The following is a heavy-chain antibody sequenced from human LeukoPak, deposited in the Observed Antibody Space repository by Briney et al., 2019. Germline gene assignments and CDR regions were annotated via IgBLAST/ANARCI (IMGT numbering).Heavy chain of an antibody. Sequence: RASETLSLTCTVSGGSISSSSYYWSWIRQPPGKGLEWIGYIYYSGSTNYNPPLKSRVTISVDTSKDQFSLKLSSVTAADTAVYYCARQDYGSGENFDYWGQGTLVTVSS. CDR1: GGSISSSSYY. V-gene: IGHV4-61*05. D-gene: IGHD3-10*01. CDR3: ARQDYGSGENFDY. CDR2: IYYSGST. J-gene: IGHJ4*02.